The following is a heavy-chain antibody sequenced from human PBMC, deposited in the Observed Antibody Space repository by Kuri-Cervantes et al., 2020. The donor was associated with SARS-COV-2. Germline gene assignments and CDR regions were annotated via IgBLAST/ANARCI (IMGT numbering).Heavy chain of an antibody. CDR3: ARYLYGSGSYYNSYYFDY. V-gene: IGHV4-34*01. D-gene: IGHD3-10*01. J-gene: IGHJ4*02. Sequence: GSLRLSCAASGFTVSSNYMSWVRQPPGKGLEWIGEINHSGSTNYNPSLKSRVTISVDTSKNQFSLKLSSVTAADTAVYYCARYLYGSGSYYNSYYFDYWGQGTLVTVSS. CDR2: INHSGST. CDR1: GFTVSSNY.